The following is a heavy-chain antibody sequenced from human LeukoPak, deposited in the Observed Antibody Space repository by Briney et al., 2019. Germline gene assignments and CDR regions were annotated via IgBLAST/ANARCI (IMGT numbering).Heavy chain of an antibody. CDR1: GGSISSYY. J-gene: IGHJ4*02. CDR2: IYTSGST. Sequence: SETLSLTCTVSGGSISSYYWSWIRQPAGKGLEWIGRIYTSGSTNYNPSLKSRVTMSVDTSKNQFSLKLSSVTAADTAVYYCAREYSNYYDSSGYYYAYFDYWGQGTLVTVSS. V-gene: IGHV4-4*07. D-gene: IGHD3-22*01. CDR3: AREYSNYYDSSGYYYAYFDY.